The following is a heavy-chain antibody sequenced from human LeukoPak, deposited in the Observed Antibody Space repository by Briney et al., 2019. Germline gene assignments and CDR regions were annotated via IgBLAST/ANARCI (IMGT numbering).Heavy chain of an antibody. J-gene: IGHJ5*02. CDR1: GGTFSSYT. V-gene: IGHV1-18*01. Sequence: ASVKVSCKASGGTFSSYTISWVRQAPGQGLEWMGWISAYNGNTNYAQKLQGRVTMTTDTSTSTAYMELRSLRSDDTAVYYCASHNVAGRTNWFDPWGQGTLVTVSS. D-gene: IGHD6-19*01. CDR3: ASHNVAGRTNWFDP. CDR2: ISAYNGNT.